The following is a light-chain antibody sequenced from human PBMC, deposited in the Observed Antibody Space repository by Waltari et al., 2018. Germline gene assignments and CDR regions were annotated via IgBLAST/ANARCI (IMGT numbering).Light chain of an antibody. CDR1: QDMSTW. CDR2: KAT. J-gene: IGKJ1*01. CDR3: QQFDTYPWT. Sequence: DIQMTQSPSNVSASVGVGVIVTCRASQDMSTWLAWYQQKPERARKLLFYKATKVSTLEGGVPPRFSGSGSGTEFTLTISSLQPDDFATYYCQQFDTYPWTFGQGTKVEIK. V-gene: IGKV1-5*03.